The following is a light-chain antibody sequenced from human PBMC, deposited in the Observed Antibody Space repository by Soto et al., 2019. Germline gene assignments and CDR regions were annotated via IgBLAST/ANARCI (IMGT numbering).Light chain of an antibody. CDR2: AAS. CDR1: QSISSY. Sequence: DLQMTQSPSSLSASVGDRVTIACRASQSISSYLNWYQQKPGKAPKLLIYAASSLQSGVPSRISGSGSGTDFTLTISSLQPEDFATYYCQQSHSTPWTFGRGTKVEI. J-gene: IGKJ1*01. V-gene: IGKV1-39*01. CDR3: QQSHSTPWT.